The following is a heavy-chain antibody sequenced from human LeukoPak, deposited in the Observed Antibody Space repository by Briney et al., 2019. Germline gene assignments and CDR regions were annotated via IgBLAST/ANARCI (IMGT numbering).Heavy chain of an antibody. CDR1: GFTFTNSA. CDR3: AKWGDYDILTGYYVPDY. V-gene: IGHV3-23*01. J-gene: IGHJ4*02. CDR2: ITGSDGSS. Sequence: PGGSLRLPCVASGFTFTNSAMSWVRQAPGKGLEWVSAITGSDGSSYYADSVKGRFTISRDNSKNTLYLQVNSLRAEDTAVYYCAKWGDYDILTGYYVPDYWGQGTLVTVSS. D-gene: IGHD3-9*01.